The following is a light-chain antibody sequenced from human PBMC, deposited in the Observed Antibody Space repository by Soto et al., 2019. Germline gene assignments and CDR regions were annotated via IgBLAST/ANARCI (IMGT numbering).Light chain of an antibody. V-gene: IGLV2-14*01. CDR2: EVS. Sequence: QSALTQPASVSGSPGQSITISCTGTSSDVGGYNYVSWYQQHPGKAPQLMIYEVSNRPSGVSNRFSGSKSGNTASLTISGLQAEEEADYYCSSYTSSSTRGFGTGTKLTVL. J-gene: IGLJ1*01. CDR1: SSDVGGYNY. CDR3: SSYTSSSTRG.